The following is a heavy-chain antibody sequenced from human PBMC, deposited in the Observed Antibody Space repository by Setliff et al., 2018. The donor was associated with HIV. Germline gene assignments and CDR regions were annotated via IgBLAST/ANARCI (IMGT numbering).Heavy chain of an antibody. CDR2: ISSDGVNN. CDR3: AKDITSHGMDV. D-gene: IGHD3-16*01. J-gene: IGHJ6*02. Sequence: GGSLRLSCAASGFTFSSYAMHWVRQAPGKGLEWVAVISSDGVNNLYADSVKGRFTISRDNSGNTLYLEMNSLTTDDTAVYFCAKDITSHGMDVWGQGTTVTVSS. CDR1: GFTFSSYA. V-gene: IGHV3-30*01.